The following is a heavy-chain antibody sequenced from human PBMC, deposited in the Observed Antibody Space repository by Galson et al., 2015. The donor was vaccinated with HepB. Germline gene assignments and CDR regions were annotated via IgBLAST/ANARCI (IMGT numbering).Heavy chain of an antibody. CDR1: GGTFSSYA. CDR2: IIPIFGTA. V-gene: IGHV1-69*13. Sequence: SVKVSCKASGGTFSSYAISWVRQAPGQGLEWMGGIIPIFGTANYAQKFQGRVTITADESTSTAYMELSSLRSEDTAVYYCALGYCSSTSCLLNYYYMDVWGKGTTVTVSS. CDR3: ALGYCSSTSCLLNYYYMDV. D-gene: IGHD2-2*01. J-gene: IGHJ6*03.